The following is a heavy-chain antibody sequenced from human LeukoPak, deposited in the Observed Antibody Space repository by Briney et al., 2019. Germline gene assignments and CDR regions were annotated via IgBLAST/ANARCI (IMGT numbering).Heavy chain of an antibody. CDR1: GGSISSYY. Sequence: PSETLSLTCTVSGGSISSYYWSWIRQPPGKGLEWIGYIYYSGSTNYNPSLKSRVTISVDTSKSQFSLKLSSVTAADTAVYYCAREVAVAGPLNNWFDPWGQGTLVTVSS. CDR3: AREVAVAGPLNNWFDP. D-gene: IGHD6-19*01. J-gene: IGHJ5*02. V-gene: IGHV4-59*01. CDR2: IYYSGST.